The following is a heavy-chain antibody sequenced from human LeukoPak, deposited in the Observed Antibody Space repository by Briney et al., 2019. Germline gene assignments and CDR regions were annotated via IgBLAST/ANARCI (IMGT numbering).Heavy chain of an antibody. CDR2: INPSGGST. CDR3: ARDGPRIAALGEDFDY. Sequence: GASLKVSCTASGYTFTSYYMHWVRQAPGQGLEWMGIINPSGGSTSYAQKFQGRVTMTRDTSTSTVYMELSSLRSEDTAVYYCARDGPRIAALGEDFDYWGQGTLVTVSS. V-gene: IGHV1-46*01. D-gene: IGHD6-6*01. CDR1: GYTFTSYY. J-gene: IGHJ4*02.